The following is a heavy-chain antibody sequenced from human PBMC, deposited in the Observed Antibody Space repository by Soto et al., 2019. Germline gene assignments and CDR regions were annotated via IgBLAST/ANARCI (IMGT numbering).Heavy chain of an antibody. J-gene: IGHJ4*02. CDR1: EGTFNSYA. D-gene: IGHD6-13*01. CDR2: IIPYYNTL. V-gene: IGHV1-69*01. Sequence: QAQVVQSGAEVRKPGSSVKLSCKASEGTFNSYAIAWVRQAPGQGLEWMGGIIPYYNTLNYAQKFQDRVTITADDSTNTVYMELSSLRSDDTAAYFCVSGASRWYPYFFDSWAQGTLVTVSS. CDR3: VSGASRWYPYFFDS.